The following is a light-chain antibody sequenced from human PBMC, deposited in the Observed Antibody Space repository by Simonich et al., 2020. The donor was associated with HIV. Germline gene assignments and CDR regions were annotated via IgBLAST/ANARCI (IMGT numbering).Light chain of an antibody. Sequence: EIVLTQSPATLSSSTGERATLSCRASESVSRYLAWYQQKPGQAPRLLIYDASNRATGIPSRFSGSGSGTDFTLTISSLEPEDFAVYYCLQRSNWPLTFGGGTKVEIK. J-gene: IGKJ4*01. CDR3: LQRSNWPLT. V-gene: IGKV3-11*01. CDR1: ESVSRY. CDR2: DAS.